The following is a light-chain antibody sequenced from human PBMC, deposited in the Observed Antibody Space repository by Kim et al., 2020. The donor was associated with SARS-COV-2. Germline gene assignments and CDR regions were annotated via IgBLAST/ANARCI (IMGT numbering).Light chain of an antibody. CDR2: GAS. Sequence: VSPGESATPSCRASPSVSSSLAWYQQKPGQAPILLIYGASTRATGIPATFSGSGSGTEFTLTISSLQSEDFAVYYCHQYYNWPLTFGGGTKVDIK. CDR3: HQYYNWPLT. CDR1: PSVSSS. V-gene: IGKV3-15*01. J-gene: IGKJ4*01.